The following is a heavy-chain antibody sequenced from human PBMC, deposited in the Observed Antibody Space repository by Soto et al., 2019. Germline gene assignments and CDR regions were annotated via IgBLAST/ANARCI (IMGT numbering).Heavy chain of an antibody. Sequence: QVQLVESGGGVVQPGRSLRLSCAASGFTFSSYAMHWVRQAPGKGLEWVAVISYDGSNKYYADSVKGRFTISRDNSQNTLYLQMNSLRAEDTAVYYCARVSVAGTGYFDYWGQGTLVTVSS. D-gene: IGHD6-19*01. J-gene: IGHJ4*02. CDR2: ISYDGSNK. CDR3: ARVSVAGTGYFDY. V-gene: IGHV3-30-3*01. CDR1: GFTFSSYA.